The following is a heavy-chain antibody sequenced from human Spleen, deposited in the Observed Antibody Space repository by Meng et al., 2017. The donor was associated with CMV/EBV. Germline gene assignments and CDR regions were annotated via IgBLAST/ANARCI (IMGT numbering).Heavy chain of an antibody. CDR1: GFTVSNNY. Sequence: GGSLRLSCAASGFTVSNNYMSWVRQAPGKGLEWASVIYSGGRTFYAESVKGRFTISRDNSKNTLYLQMDSLRHEDTAFYHCVKEGIRDEWPRDFDYWGQGTLVTVSS. CDR3: VKEGIRDEWPRDFDY. J-gene: IGHJ4*02. CDR2: IYSGGRT. V-gene: IGHV3-66*02. D-gene: IGHD2-21*01.